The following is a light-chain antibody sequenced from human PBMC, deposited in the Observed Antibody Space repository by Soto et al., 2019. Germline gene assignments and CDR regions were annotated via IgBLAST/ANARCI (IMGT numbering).Light chain of an antibody. CDR1: QSVSSSY. V-gene: IGKV3-20*01. CDR3: QQYVRSPPAWT. Sequence: ETVLTQSPGTLSLSPGERATLSCRASQSVSSSYLAWYQQKPGQAPRLLIYDTSSRATGIPDSFSGSGSGTDFTLNISSLEPEDFAVYYCQQYVRSPPAWTFGQGTKVEIK. J-gene: IGKJ1*01. CDR2: DTS.